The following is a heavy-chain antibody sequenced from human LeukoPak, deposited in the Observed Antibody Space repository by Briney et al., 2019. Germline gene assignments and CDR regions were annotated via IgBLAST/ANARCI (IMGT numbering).Heavy chain of an antibody. D-gene: IGHD3-3*01. J-gene: IGHJ5*02. CDR2: IYYSGST. CDR1: GGSISSGDYY. CDR3: ARGDLITIFGVVILNWFDP. V-gene: IGHV4-30-4*01. Sequence: SGTLSLTCTVSGGSISSGDYYWSWIRQPPGRGLEWIGYIYYSGSTYYNPSLKSRVTISVDTSKNQFSLKLSSVTAADTAVYYCARGDLITIFGVVILNWFDPWGQGTLVTVSS.